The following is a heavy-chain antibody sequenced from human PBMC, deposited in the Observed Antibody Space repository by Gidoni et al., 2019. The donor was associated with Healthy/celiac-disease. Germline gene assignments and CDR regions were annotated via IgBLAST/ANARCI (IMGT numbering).Heavy chain of an antibody. CDR2: IDWDDDK. CDR3: ARNFWSGYTADFYYGMDV. J-gene: IGHJ6*02. V-gene: IGHV2-70*01. Sequence: QVTLRESGPALVKPTQTLTLTCTFSGFSLSTSGLCVSWIRQPPGKALEWLALIDWDDDKYYSTSLTTRLTISKDTSKNQVVLTMTNMDPVDTATYYCARNFWSGYTADFYYGMDVWGQGTTVTVAS. CDR1: GFSLSTSGLC. D-gene: IGHD3-3*01.